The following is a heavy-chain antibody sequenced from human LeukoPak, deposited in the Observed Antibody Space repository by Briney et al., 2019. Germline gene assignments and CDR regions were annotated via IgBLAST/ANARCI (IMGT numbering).Heavy chain of an antibody. CDR3: AKDRGSSGWYATFDY. CDR2: ICGDGGAT. Sequence: PGGSLRLSCAASGFTFYDAAMHGGCEGPGKGVWRGTLICGDGGATNYGDCVRGRFTIHRDNHKNSLYLQMNSLRPEVAALYYCAKDRGSSGWYATFDYWAQGPVVRVS. V-gene: IGHV3-43*02. CDR1: GFTFYDAA. D-gene: IGHD6-19*01. J-gene: IGHJ4*02.